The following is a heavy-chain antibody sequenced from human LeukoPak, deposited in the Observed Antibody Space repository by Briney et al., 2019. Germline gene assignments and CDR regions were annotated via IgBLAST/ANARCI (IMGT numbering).Heavy chain of an antibody. Sequence: GGSLRLSCAASGFTFNTYSMNWVRQAPGKGLEWVSSVSDNSNYIYYSDSVEGRFTISRDNAKNSLYLQMNSLRVEDTAVYYCANHFACGSTSCPPFDSWGQGTLVTVSS. CDR2: VSDNSNYI. CDR3: ANHFACGSTSCPPFDS. J-gene: IGHJ4*02. D-gene: IGHD2-2*01. V-gene: IGHV3-21*01. CDR1: GFTFNTYS.